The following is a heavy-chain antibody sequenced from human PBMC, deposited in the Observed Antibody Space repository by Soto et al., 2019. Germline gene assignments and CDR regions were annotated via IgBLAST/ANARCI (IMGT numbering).Heavy chain of an antibody. D-gene: IGHD6-13*01. V-gene: IGHV3-9*01. J-gene: IGHJ1*01. CDR3: VKDESINWYSGHFRH. CDR1: GFTFDDYA. Sequence: GGSLRLSCAASGFTFDDYAMHWVRQVPGKGLEWVSGINWNSGSIGYGDSVKGRFAISRDNAKNSLHLQMNSLSAEDTAFYYCVKDESINWYSGHFRHWGQGTLVTVS. CDR2: INWNSGSI.